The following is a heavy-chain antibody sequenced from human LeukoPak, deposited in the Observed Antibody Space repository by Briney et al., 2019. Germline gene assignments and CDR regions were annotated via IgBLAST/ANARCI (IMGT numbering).Heavy chain of an antibody. CDR1: GFTFSGSD. CDR3: ANRGKPTVGHHYLDV. V-gene: IGHV3-23*05. Sequence: QAGGTLSFSGAASGFTFSGSDMSWVRQAPGSGLGWVSSIRHSVSNKYYADSVMGRITTARDNSKNTLDLQMNSLSAEDPAVYYCANRGKPTVGHHYLDVWGRGTAVRVSS. CDR2: IRHSVSNK. J-gene: IGHJ6*03. D-gene: IGHD1-1*01.